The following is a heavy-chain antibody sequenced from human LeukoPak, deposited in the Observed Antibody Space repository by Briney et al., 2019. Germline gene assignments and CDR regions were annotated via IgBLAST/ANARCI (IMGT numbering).Heavy chain of an antibody. J-gene: IGHJ5*02. V-gene: IGHV1-8*01. CDR3: ARGRRYYDILTGSTVPWFDP. D-gene: IGHD3-9*01. CDR1: GYTFTSYD. Sequence: EASVKVSCKASGYTFTSYDINWVRQATGQGLEWMGWMNPNSGNTGYAQKFQGRVTMTRNTSISTAYMELSSLRSEDTAVYYCARGRRYYDILTGSTVPWFDPWGQGTLVTVSS. CDR2: MNPNSGNT.